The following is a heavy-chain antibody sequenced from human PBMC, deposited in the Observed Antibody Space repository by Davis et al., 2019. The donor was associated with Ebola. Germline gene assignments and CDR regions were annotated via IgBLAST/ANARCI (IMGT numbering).Heavy chain of an antibody. D-gene: IGHD5-18*01. CDR1: GYTFTSYG. J-gene: IGHJ4*02. CDR2: INTNTGNP. V-gene: IGHV7-4-1*02. Sequence: ASVKVSCKASGYTFTSYGITWVRQTPGQGLEWMGWINTNTGNPTYAQGFTGRFVFSLDTSVSTAYLQISSLKAEDTAVYYCARCEENPDTTMVSCFDYWGQGTLVTVSS. CDR3: ARCEENPDTTMVSCFDY.